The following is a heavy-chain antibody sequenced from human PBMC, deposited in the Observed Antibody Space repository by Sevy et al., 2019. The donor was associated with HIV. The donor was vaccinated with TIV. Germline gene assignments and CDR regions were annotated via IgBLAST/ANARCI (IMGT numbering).Heavy chain of an antibody. V-gene: IGHV3-7*01. CDR1: GFSFSRYW. CDR3: ANKGGSRPNDAFDT. Sequence: GGSLRLSCEASGFSFSRYWMSWVRQTPAKGLEWEANIKQDGSEKTYVDSAKGRLGISRDNAKNSVYLQMNSLRDEDTGVYYCANKGGSRPNDAFDTCGQGTMVTVSS. J-gene: IGHJ3*02. CDR2: IKQDGSEK. D-gene: IGHD5-12*01.